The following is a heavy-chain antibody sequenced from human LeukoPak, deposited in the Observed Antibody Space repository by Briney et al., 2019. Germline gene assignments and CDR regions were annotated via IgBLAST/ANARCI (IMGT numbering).Heavy chain of an antibody. Sequence: GGSLRLSCAASGFTFSSYWMSWVRQAPGKGLEWVANIRQDGREKYYVDSVKGRFTISRDNAKNSLYLQMNSLRAEDTAVYYCARVEDYDILTGFDYWGQGTLVTVSS. V-gene: IGHV3-7*01. CDR1: GFTFSSYW. J-gene: IGHJ4*02. D-gene: IGHD3-9*01. CDR2: IRQDGREK. CDR3: ARVEDYDILTGFDY.